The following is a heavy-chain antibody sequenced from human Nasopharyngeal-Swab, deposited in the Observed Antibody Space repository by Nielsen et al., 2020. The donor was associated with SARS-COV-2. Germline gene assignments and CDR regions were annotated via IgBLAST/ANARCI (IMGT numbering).Heavy chain of an antibody. D-gene: IGHD3-3*01. V-gene: IGHV3-21*01. CDR3: ARDGLDYDFWSAYFMDV. J-gene: IGHJ6*02. CDR2: ISSSSSYI. CDR1: GFTFNNYN. Sequence: GESLKISCAASGFTFNNYNFNWVRQAPGKGLELVSSISSSSSYIYYADSVKGRFTISRDTAKNSLYLQMNSLRAEDTAVYYCARDGLDYDFWSAYFMDVWGQGTTVTVSS.